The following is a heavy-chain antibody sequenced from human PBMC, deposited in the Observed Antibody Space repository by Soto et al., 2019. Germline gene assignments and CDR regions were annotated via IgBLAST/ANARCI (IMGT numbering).Heavy chain of an antibody. D-gene: IGHD3-3*01. J-gene: IGHJ4*02. Sequence: QVQLQESGPGLVKPSETLSLTCTVSGGSISTYYWSWIRQPPGKGLEWIGYIYYNGRTNYNPSLARRVTISLDTAKSQFSLTLSSVSAADTAVYYCARDGSGYDFWSGPYFFDYWGPGTLVTVSS. V-gene: IGHV4-59*01. CDR1: GGSISTYY. CDR2: IYYNGRT. CDR3: ARDGSGYDFWSGPYFFDY.